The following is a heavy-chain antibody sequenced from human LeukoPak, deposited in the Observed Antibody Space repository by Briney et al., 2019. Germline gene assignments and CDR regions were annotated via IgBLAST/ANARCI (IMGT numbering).Heavy chain of an antibody. CDR3: ARLRYSSGWYAAFDI. CDR1: GFTISSYG. V-gene: IGHV3-48*01. Sequence: TGGSLRLSCAASGFTISSYGMSWVRQAPGKGLEWVSYISSSSSTIYYADSVKGRFTISRDNAKNSLYLQMNSLRAEDTAVYYCARLRYSSGWYAAFDIWGQGTMVTVSS. D-gene: IGHD6-19*01. CDR2: ISSSSSTI. J-gene: IGHJ3*02.